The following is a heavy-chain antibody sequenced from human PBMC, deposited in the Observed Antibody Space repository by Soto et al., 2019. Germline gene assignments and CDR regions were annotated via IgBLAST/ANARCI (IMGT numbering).Heavy chain of an antibody. D-gene: IGHD1-26*01. CDR3: ARGGVGSTSGWFDP. J-gene: IGHJ5*02. CDR2: ITAYNGNT. V-gene: IGHV1-18*01. Sequence: QVQLVQSGAEVKEPGASVTVSCKASGYIFTSYGISWVRQAPGQGLEWMGWITAYNGNTNYAQKFQDRITMTTDTSTTTVYMDLRSLRSDDTAIYYCARGGVGSTSGWFDPWGQGTLVTVS. CDR1: GYIFTSYG.